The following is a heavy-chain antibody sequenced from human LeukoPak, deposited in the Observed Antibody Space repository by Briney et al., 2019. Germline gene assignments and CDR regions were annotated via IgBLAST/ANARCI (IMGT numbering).Heavy chain of an antibody. J-gene: IGHJ4*02. V-gene: IGHV4-34*01. CDR2: INHSGNT. Sequence: SETLSLTCAVYGGSFSTYYWTWIRQSPGKGLDWIGEINHSGNTNYNPSLKSRVAISVDTSKNQFSLKLSSVTAADTAVYYCARAEAAGTPYFDYWGQGTLVTVSS. CDR1: GGSFSTYY. D-gene: IGHD6-13*01. CDR3: ARAEAAGTPYFDY.